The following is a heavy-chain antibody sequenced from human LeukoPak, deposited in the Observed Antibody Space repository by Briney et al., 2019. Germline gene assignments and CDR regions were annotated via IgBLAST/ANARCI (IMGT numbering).Heavy chain of an antibody. Sequence: GRSLRLSCAASGFTFSSYAMHWVRQAPSKGLEWVAVISYDGSNKYYADSVKGRFTISRDNSKNTLYLQMNSLRAEDTAVYYCARDGTWIQLWYFDYWGQGTLVTVSS. V-gene: IGHV3-30-3*01. D-gene: IGHD5-18*01. CDR2: ISYDGSNK. CDR1: GFTFSSYA. J-gene: IGHJ4*02. CDR3: ARDGTWIQLWYFDY.